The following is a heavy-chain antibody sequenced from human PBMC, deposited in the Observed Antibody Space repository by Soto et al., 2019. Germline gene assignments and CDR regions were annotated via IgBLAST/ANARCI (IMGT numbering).Heavy chain of an antibody. J-gene: IGHJ6*02. CDR3: AKEMAAGGHYYYYYGMDV. Sequence: EVQLLESGGGLVQRGGSLRLSCAASGFTFSSYAMSWVRQAPGKGLEWVSAIGGSGGSIYHADSVKGRFTISRDNSKNTLYLQMNSLRAEDTAVYYCAKEMAAGGHYYYYYGMDVWCQGTTVTVSS. CDR1: GFTFSSYA. CDR2: IGGSGGSI. D-gene: IGHD6-13*01. V-gene: IGHV3-23*01.